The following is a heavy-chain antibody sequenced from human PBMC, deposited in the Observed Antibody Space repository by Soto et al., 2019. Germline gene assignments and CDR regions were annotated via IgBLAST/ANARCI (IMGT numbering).Heavy chain of an antibody. V-gene: IGHV3-30-3*01. CDR2: ISYDGSNK. J-gene: IGHJ6*01. Sequence: QVQLVESGGGVVQPGRSLRLSCAASGFTFSSYAMHWVRQAPGKGLEWVAVISYDGSNKYYADSVKGRFTISRDNSKNKMSLQLNSLGAEDTAVYYCARGRGWAYYYYYGMDGWGQGTTVTVSS. CDR3: ARGRGWAYYYYYGMDG. CDR1: GFTFSSYA. D-gene: IGHD6-19*01.